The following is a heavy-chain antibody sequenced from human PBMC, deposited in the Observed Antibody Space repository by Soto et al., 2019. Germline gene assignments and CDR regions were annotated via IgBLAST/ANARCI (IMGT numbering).Heavy chain of an antibody. J-gene: IGHJ3*02. CDR2: ISAYNDNT. V-gene: IGHV1-18*01. CDR3: ARDLSRISLPAAFDI. CDR1: GYTFSSYG. D-gene: IGHD3-16*01. Sequence: QVQLVQSGAEVKKPGASVKVSCKASGYTFSSYGISWVRQAPGQGLEWMGWISAYNDNTNYAQKLQGRVTMTTDTSTSTAYMELRSLRSDDTAVYYCARDLSRISLPAAFDIWGQGTMVTVSS.